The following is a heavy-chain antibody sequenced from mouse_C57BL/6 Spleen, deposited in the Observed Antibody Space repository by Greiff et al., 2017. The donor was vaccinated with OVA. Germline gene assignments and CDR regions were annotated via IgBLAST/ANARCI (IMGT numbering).Heavy chain of an antibody. J-gene: IGHJ1*03. D-gene: IGHD1-1*01. V-gene: IGHV5-9-1*02. CDR3: TRLAHYYGSSYDGYFDV. CDR2: ISSGGDYI. CDR1: GFTFSSYA. Sequence: EVKLVESGEGLVKPGGSLKLSCAASGFTFSSYAMSWVRQTPEKRLEWVAYISSGGDYIYYADTVKGRFTISRDNARNTLYLQMSSLKSEDTAMYYCTRLAHYYGSSYDGYFDVWGTGTTVTVSS.